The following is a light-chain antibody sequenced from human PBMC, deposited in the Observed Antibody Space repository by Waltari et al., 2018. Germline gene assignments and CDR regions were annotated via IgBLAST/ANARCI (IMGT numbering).Light chain of an antibody. CDR3: QQRNTWPPSMT. CDR1: QSVRTH. J-gene: IGKJ5*01. V-gene: IGKV3-11*01. CDR2: DAS. Sequence: ETVLTQSPATLSLSPGERATLSCRASQSVRTHVAWYQQKPGQPPRLLIDDASNRVTGLPARFSGSGSGTEFTLTISSLEPEDFGVYYCQQRNTWPPSMTFGQGTRLEIK.